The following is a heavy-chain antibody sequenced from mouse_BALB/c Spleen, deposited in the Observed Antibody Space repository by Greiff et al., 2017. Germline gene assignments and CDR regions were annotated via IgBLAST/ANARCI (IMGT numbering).Heavy chain of an antibody. CDR2: ISSGGST. CDR1: GFTFSSYA. CDR3: ARGPLFYFDY. V-gene: IGHV5-6-5*01. Sequence: EVQRVESGGGLVKPGGSLKLSCAASGFTFSSYAMSWVRQTPEKRLEWVASISSGGSTYYPDSVKGRFTISRDNARNILYLQMSSLRSEDTAMYYCARGPLFYFDYWGQGTTLTVSS. J-gene: IGHJ2*01. D-gene: IGHD1-1*01.